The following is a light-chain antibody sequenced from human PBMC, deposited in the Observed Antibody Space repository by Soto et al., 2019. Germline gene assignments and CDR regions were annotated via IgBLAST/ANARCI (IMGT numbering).Light chain of an antibody. V-gene: IGKV3-20*01. J-gene: IGKJ4*01. CDR3: QQYCSAPA. CDR2: GAS. Sequence: EIVLTQSPGTLSLSPGERATLSCRASQSVTSSYLAWYQQKPGQAPRLFIYGASSRATGLPDRFSGSWSGTNFTLTISRLELEDFAVYYCQQYCSAPAFGGGTKVEIK. CDR1: QSVTSSY.